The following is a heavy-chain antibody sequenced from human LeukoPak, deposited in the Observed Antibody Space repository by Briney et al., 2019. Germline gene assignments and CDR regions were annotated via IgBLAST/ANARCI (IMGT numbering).Heavy chain of an antibody. Sequence: SETLSLTCAVYGGSFSGYYWSWIRQPPGKGLEWIGEINHRGSTNYNPSLKSRVTISLAKSKNQFSLKLTSVTAADTAVYYCARDWGDYCSGGSCSGRGWFDPWGQGTLVTVSS. CDR1: GGSFSGYY. J-gene: IGHJ5*02. CDR2: INHRGST. V-gene: IGHV4-34*01. CDR3: ARDWGDYCSGGSCSGRGWFDP. D-gene: IGHD2-15*01.